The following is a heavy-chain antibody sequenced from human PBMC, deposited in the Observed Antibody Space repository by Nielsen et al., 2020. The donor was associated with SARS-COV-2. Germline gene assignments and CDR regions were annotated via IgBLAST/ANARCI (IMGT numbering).Heavy chain of an antibody. V-gene: IGHV1-2*04. Sequence: ASVKVSCKASGYTFTGYYMHWVRQAPGQGLEWMGWINPNSGGTNYAQKFQGWVTMTRDTSISTAYMELSRLRSDDTAVYYCARDRDSSGWYYFDYWGQGTLVTVSS. D-gene: IGHD6-19*01. CDR1: GYTFTGYY. CDR2: INPNSGGT. J-gene: IGHJ4*02. CDR3: ARDRDSSGWYYFDY.